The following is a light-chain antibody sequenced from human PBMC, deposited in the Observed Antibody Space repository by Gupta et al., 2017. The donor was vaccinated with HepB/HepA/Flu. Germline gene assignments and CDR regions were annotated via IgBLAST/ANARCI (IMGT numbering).Light chain of an antibody. V-gene: IGKV3-15*01. CDR1: RSVSIN. J-gene: IGKJ1*01. CDR2: GAS. Sequence: EIVMMQSPATLSVSPGERATLSCRASRSVSINLAWYQQKPGQAPRLLIYGASTRATGIPARFSGSGSGTEFTLTISSLQSEDFAVYSCQQYNNWPSTFGQGTKVEIK. CDR3: QQYNNWPST.